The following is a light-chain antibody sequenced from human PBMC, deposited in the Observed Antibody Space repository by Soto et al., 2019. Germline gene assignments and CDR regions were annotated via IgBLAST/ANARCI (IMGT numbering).Light chain of an antibody. J-gene: IGLJ1*01. Sequence: QSALTQPASVSGSPGQSITISCTGTSSDVGSYNYVSWYQQHQGKAPKLMIYGVSDRPSGISSRFSGSKSGNTASLTISGLQTEDEADYYCSSYTDSSTLFGTGTKLTVL. CDR3: SSYTDSSTL. CDR1: SSDVGSYNY. V-gene: IGLV2-14*01. CDR2: GVS.